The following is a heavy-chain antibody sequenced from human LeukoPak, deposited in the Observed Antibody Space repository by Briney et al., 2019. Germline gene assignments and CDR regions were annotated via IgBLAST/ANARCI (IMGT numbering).Heavy chain of an antibody. CDR1: GFTVSSNY. CDR2: IYSGGST. J-gene: IGHJ2*01. CDR3: AKDKDGRVNWYFDL. D-gene: IGHD2-15*01. Sequence: GGSLRLSCAASGFTVSSNYMSWVRQAPGKGLEWVSVIYSGGSTYYADSVKGRFTISRDNSKNTLYLQMNSLRAEDTAVYYCAKDKDGRVNWYFDLWGRGTLVTVSS. V-gene: IGHV3-53*05.